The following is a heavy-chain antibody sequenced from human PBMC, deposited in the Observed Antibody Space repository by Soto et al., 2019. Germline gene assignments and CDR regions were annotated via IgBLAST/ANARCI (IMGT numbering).Heavy chain of an antibody. D-gene: IGHD1-1*01. CDR1: GYAFTTYG. Sequence: QVHLVQSGAEVKKPGASVKVSCKGSGYAFTTYGITWVRQAPGQGLEWRGWISAHNGNTNYGQKLQGRVTVTRDTSTSTAYMELRSLRSDDTAVYYCARGRYGDYWGQGALVTVSS. CDR3: ARGRYGDY. V-gene: IGHV1-18*01. J-gene: IGHJ4*02. CDR2: ISAHNGNT.